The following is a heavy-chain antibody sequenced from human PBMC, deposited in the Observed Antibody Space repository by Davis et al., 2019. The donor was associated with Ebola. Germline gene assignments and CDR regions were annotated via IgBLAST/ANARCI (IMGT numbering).Heavy chain of an antibody. J-gene: IGHJ6*02. V-gene: IGHV1-46*01. D-gene: IGHD3-22*01. CDR1: GYTFTSSY. CDR3: ARDRPRITMIVRDGYYYYGMDV. Sequence: AASVKVSCKASGYTFTSSYMHWVRKAPGLGPEGMGIINPRGGSPIHAQKFQGRVTMNRDTSTSTVYMELSSLRSEDKAVYYSARDRPRITMIVRDGYYYYGMDVWGQGTTVTVSS. CDR2: INPRGGSP.